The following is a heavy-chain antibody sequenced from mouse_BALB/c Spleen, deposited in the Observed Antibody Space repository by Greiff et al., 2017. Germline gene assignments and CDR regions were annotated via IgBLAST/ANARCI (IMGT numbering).Heavy chain of an antibody. Sequence: EVQLVESGGGLVKPGGSLKLSCAASGFTFSSYAMSWVRQTPEKRLEWVASISSGGSTYYPDSVKGRFTISRDNARNILYLQMSSLRSEDTAMYYCARGGNAWFAYWGQGTLVTVSA. CDR3: ARGGNAWFAY. D-gene: IGHD2-1*01. J-gene: IGHJ3*01. V-gene: IGHV5-6-5*01. CDR1: GFTFSSYA. CDR2: ISSGGST.